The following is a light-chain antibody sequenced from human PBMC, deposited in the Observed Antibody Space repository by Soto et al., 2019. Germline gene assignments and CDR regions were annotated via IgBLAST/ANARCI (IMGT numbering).Light chain of an antibody. CDR2: GAS. J-gene: IGKJ1*01. V-gene: IGKV1-39*01. CDR3: QQTYDTPPWT. CDR1: QSINNY. Sequence: DLKVNNSPFSVSSSVGDRFPITGLAGQSINNYLHWYQQKPGKAHKLLIYGASTLQSGGPSRFSGSGPGTDFTLTISSLQPGDFATYYCQQTYDTPPWTAGQGTQLAI.